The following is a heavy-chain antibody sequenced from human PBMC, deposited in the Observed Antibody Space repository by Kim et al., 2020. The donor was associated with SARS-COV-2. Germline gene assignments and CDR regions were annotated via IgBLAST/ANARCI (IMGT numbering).Heavy chain of an antibody. Sequence: GGSLRLSCAASGFTFSSYSMNWVRQAPGKGLEWVSSISSSSSYIYYADSVKGRFTISRDNAKNSLYLQMNSLRAEDTAVYYCARVEAVANYYYYGMDVWGQGTTVTVSS. D-gene: IGHD6-19*01. CDR2: ISSSSSYI. CDR3: ARVEAVANYYYYGMDV. J-gene: IGHJ6*02. CDR1: GFTFSSYS. V-gene: IGHV3-21*01.